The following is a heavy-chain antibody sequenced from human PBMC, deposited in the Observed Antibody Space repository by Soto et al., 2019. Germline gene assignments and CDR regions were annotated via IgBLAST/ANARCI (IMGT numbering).Heavy chain of an antibody. J-gene: IGHJ5*02. Sequence: SQTLSITCVISGDSVSSNSAAWNWIRQSPSRGLEWLGRTYYRSKWYNDYAVSVKSRITINPDTSKNQFSLQLNSVTPEDTAVYYCARDKRLSSGWYWNWFDPWGQGTLVTVSS. CDR2: TYYRSKWYN. D-gene: IGHD6-19*01. CDR3: ARDKRLSSGWYWNWFDP. CDR1: GDSVSSNSAA. V-gene: IGHV6-1*01.